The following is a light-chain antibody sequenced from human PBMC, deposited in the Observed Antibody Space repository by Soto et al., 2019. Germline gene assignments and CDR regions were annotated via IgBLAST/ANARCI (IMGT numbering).Light chain of an antibody. CDR1: SSNIESNT. Sequence: QSVLTQPPSASGTPGQRVTISCSGSSSNIESNTVTWYQQLPGTAPKLVIYSNYDRPSGVPDRFSGYTSGTSASLVIRGLQSEDEADYYCAAWDDIVNGYVLGGVTKVTV. CDR3: AAWDDIVNGYV. CDR2: SNY. J-gene: IGLJ1*01. V-gene: IGLV1-44*01.